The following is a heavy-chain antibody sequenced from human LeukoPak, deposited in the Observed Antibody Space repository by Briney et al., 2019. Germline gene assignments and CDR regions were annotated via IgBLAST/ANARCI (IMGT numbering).Heavy chain of an antibody. V-gene: IGHV4-59*01. J-gene: IGHJ4*02. CDR1: GGSTSSYY. Sequence: SETLSLTCTVSGGSTSSYYWSWIRQPPGKGLEWMGYIYYSGSTNDNPSLKSLVTISVDTSKNQFSLKLSSVPAAATAVYYCARVGGRSGYYWFDYWGQGTLVTVSS. D-gene: IGHD3-22*01. CDR2: IYYSGST. CDR3: ARVGGRSGYYWFDY.